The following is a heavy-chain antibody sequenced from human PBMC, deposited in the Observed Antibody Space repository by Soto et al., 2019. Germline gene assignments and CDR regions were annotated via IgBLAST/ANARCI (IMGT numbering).Heavy chain of an antibody. J-gene: IGHJ5*01. CDR1: GFTFSSFA. CDR2: ISSDGGTR. CDR3: AKKEGGRFPFAS. Sequence: EVQTLESGGGLVQPGGSLRLSCAASGFTFSSFAMSWLRQAPGKGLEWVSGISSDGGTRDYADFVRGRFTISRDNSKNTVYLQMNSLGVDDTAIYYCAKKEGGRFPFASWGQGTLVTYSA. D-gene: IGHD2-15*01. V-gene: IGHV3-23*01.